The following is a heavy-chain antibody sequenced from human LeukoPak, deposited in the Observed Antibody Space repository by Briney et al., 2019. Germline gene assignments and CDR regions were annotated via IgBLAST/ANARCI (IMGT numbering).Heavy chain of an antibody. D-gene: IGHD1-26*01. CDR2: IASKTYGGTA. Sequence: GGSLRLSCTASGFTFGDYAMTWVRQAPGKGLEWVGFIASKTYGGTAEYAASVKGRFTISRDDSKSIAYLQMNSLKNEDTGVYYCSRSVGVTVGYYYLDVWGRGTTVTISS. J-gene: IGHJ6*03. CDR3: SRSVGVTVGYYYLDV. V-gene: IGHV3-49*04. CDR1: GFTFGDYA.